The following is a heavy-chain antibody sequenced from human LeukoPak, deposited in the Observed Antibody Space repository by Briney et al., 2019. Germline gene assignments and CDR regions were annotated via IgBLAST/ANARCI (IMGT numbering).Heavy chain of an antibody. CDR3: ARARYYNSSGYWGNWFDP. D-gene: IGHD3-22*01. CDR2: IYYSGST. CDR1: GGSISSGDYY. Sequence: SETLSLTCTVFGGSISSGDYYWSWIRQPPGKGLEWIGYIYYSGSTYYNPSLKSRVTISVDTSKNQFSLKLSSVTAADTAVYYCARARYYNSSGYWGNWFDPWGQGTLVTVSS. V-gene: IGHV4-30-4*01. J-gene: IGHJ5*02.